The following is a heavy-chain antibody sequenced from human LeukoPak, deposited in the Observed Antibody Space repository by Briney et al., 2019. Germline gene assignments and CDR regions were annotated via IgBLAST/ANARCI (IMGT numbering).Heavy chain of an antibody. J-gene: IGHJ4*02. CDR3: ARPARRCSSTSCSPDY. CDR2: INPNSGGT. D-gene: IGHD2-2*01. V-gene: IGHV1-2*02. CDR1: GYTFTGYY. Sequence: ASVKVSCKASGYTFTGYYMNWVRQAPGQGLEWMGWINPNSGGTNYAQKFQGRVTMTRDTSISTAYMELSRLRSDDTAVYYCARPARRCSSTSCSPDYWGQGTLVTVSS.